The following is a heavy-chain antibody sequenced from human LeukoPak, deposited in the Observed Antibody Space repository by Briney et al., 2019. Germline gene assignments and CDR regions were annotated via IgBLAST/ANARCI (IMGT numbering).Heavy chain of an antibody. Sequence: SETLSLTCTVSGYSISSGYYWGRIRPTPGKGLEWIGYIYHGGRTDYNPSLKSRVTISVDTSKNQFSLKLSSVTAADTAVYYCARGPYYYDTSGYYGTPHYYYIYYMDVWGKGTTVTISS. CDR2: IYHGGRT. CDR3: ARGPYYYDTSGYYGTPHYYYIYYMDV. CDR1: GYSISSGYY. J-gene: IGHJ6*03. V-gene: IGHV4-38-2*02. D-gene: IGHD3-22*01.